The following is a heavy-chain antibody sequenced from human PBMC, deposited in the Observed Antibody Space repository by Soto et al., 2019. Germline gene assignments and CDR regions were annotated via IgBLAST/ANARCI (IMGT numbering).Heavy chain of an antibody. V-gene: IGHV1-69*13. J-gene: IGHJ6*02. CDR2: IIPIFGTA. D-gene: IGHD1-7*01. CDR3: ARDPRITGTDYYYYGMDV. CDR1: GGTFSSYA. Sequence: SVKVSCKASGGTFSSYAISWVRQAPGQGLEWMGGIIPIFGTANYAQKFQGRVTITADESTSTAYMELSSPRSEDTAVYYCARDPRITGTDYYYYGMDVWGQGTTITVSS.